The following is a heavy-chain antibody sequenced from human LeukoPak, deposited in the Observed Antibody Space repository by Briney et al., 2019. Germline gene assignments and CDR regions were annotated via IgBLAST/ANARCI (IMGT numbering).Heavy chain of an antibody. CDR1: GCTFTSYY. D-gene: IGHD6-19*01. J-gene: IGHJ4*02. CDR3: ARGTLYSGWSYYLDY. Sequence: ASVNVSCKASGCTFTSYYMHWVRQAPGQRLEGMGVINPSGCSTSYAQKFQGRVTMTRHTSTSTVYMEMSSLRSEDTAVYYCARGTLYSGWSYYLDYWGQGTLVTVSS. CDR2: INPSGCST. V-gene: IGHV1-46*01.